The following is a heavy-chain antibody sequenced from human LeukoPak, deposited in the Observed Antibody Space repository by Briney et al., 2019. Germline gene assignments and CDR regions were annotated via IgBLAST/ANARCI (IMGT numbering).Heavy chain of an antibody. CDR2: VFYSGPT. J-gene: IGHJ4*02. V-gene: IGHV4-59*01. D-gene: IGHD1-26*01. CDR1: GDSIDSYY. CDR3: AGRSARYFDS. Sequence: SETLSLTCTVSGDSIDSYYWRWIRQPPGEGLQWIGYVFYSGPTNYDASLKSRVAISVDRSKNQFSLKLTSVSAAGTAVYYCAGRSARYFDSWGQGTPVTVSS.